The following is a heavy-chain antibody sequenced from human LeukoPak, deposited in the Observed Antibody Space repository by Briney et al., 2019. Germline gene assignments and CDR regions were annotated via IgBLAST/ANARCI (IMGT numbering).Heavy chain of an antibody. CDR1: GGSISSYY. CDR2: IYYSGST. D-gene: IGHD2-15*01. V-gene: IGHV4-59*08. CDR3: ASLGYCSGGSCPPDAFDI. Sequence: SETLSLTCTVSGGSISSYYWSWIRQPPGKGLEWIGYIYYSGSTNYNPSLKSRVTISVDTSKNQFSLKLSSVTAADTAVYYCASLGYCSGGSCPPDAFDIWGQGTMVTVSS. J-gene: IGHJ3*02.